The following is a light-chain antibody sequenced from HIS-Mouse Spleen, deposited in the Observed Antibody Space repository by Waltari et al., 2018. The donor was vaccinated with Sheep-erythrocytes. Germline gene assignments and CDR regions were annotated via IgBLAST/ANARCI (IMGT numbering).Light chain of an antibody. CDR2: WAS. Sequence: DIVMTQSPDSLAVSLGERATINCKSSQSVLYSSNNKNYLAWYQQKPGQPPKLLIYWASTRESGVPDRFSGSGYGTDLTLTISSLQAEDVAVYYCQQYYSTPPTFGQGTKVEIK. CDR1: QSVLYSSNNKNY. V-gene: IGKV4-1*01. CDR3: QQYYSTPPT. J-gene: IGKJ1*01.